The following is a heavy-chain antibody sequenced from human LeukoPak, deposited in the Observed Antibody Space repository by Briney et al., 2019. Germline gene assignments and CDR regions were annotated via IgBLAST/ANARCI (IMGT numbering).Heavy chain of an antibody. CDR2: ISSSSSYI. J-gene: IGHJ2*01. V-gene: IGHV3-21*04. D-gene: IGHD2-2*01. CDR1: GFTFSSYS. CDR3: AKKTAAIVNWYFDL. Sequence: PGGSLRLSCAASGFTFSSYSMNWVRQAPGKGLEWVSSISSSSSYIYYADSVKGRFTISRDNAKNSLYLQMNSLRAEDTAVYYCAKKTAAIVNWYFDLWGRGTLVTVSS.